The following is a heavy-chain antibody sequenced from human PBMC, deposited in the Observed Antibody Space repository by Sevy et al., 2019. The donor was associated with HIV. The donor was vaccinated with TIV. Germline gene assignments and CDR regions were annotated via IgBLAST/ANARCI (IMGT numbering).Heavy chain of an antibody. D-gene: IGHD2-8*01. V-gene: IGHV3-33*01. CDR3: ARDTYCTNGVCYPRGHYYGMDV. Sequence: GGSLRLSCAASGFTFSSYGMHWVRQAPGKGLEWVAVLWYDGSNKIYADSVKGRFTISRDNSKNTLYLQMTSLRAEDTAVDYCARDTYCTNGVCYPRGHYYGMDVWGQGTTVTVSS. CDR1: GFTFSSYG. J-gene: IGHJ6*02. CDR2: LWYDGSNK.